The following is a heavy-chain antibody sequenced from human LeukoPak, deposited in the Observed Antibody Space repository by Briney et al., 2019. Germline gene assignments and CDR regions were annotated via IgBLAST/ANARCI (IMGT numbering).Heavy chain of an antibody. V-gene: IGHV3-23*01. CDR2: ISNDGGGT. CDR3: AKGSSGYFADL. CDR1: GFIFNYYG. J-gene: IGHJ5*02. D-gene: IGHD3-22*01. Sequence: GGSLRLSCAASGFIFNYYGLIWVRQAPGKGLEWVSAISNDGGGTQYADFVKGRFTISRDNSKHTLFLQMNSLRAEDTALYYCAKGSSGYFADLWGQGTLVTVSS.